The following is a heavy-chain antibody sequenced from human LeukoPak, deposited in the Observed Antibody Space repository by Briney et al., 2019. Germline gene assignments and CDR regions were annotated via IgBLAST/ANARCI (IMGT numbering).Heavy chain of an antibody. J-gene: IGHJ6*04. Sequence: GGSLRLSCAASGFTFSSYAMSWVRQAPGKGLEWVSAISGSGGSTYYADSVRGRFTISRDNAQNSLYLQMNSLKAEDTAVYYCARDLRNYVWGKGTTVTVSS. CDR2: ISGSGGST. CDR3: ARDLRNYV. V-gene: IGHV3-23*01. D-gene: IGHD2/OR15-2a*01. CDR1: GFTFSSYA.